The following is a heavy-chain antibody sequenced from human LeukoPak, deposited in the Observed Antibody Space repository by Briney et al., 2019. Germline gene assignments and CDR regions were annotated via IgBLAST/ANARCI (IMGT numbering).Heavy chain of an antibody. Sequence: ASVKVSCKASGYTFTGYYMHWVRQAPGQGLEWMGWINPNSGGTNYAQKFQGRVTMTRDTSISTAYMELSRLRSDDTAVYYCARDLDSSGYYPKYYFDYWGQGTLVTVSS. CDR2: INPNSGGT. V-gene: IGHV1-2*02. D-gene: IGHD3-22*01. CDR3: ARDLDSSGYYPKYYFDY. CDR1: GYTFTGYY. J-gene: IGHJ4*02.